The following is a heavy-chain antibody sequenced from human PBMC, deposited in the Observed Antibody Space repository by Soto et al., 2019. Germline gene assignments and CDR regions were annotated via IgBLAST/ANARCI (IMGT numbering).Heavy chain of an antibody. CDR3: ARAGEDDYGDKRGFDY. D-gene: IGHD4-17*01. CDR1: GGTFSSYA. Sequence: QVQLVQSGAEVKKPGSSVKVSCKASGGTFSSYAISWVRQAPGQGLEWMGGIIPIFGTANYAQKFQGRVTITADKPTSTAYMELSSLRSEDTAVYYCARAGEDDYGDKRGFDYWGQGTLVTVSS. CDR2: IIPIFGTA. J-gene: IGHJ4*02. V-gene: IGHV1-69*06.